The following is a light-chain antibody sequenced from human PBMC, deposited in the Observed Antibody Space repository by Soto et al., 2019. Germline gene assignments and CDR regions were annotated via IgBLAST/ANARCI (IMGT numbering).Light chain of an antibody. Sequence: QSVLTQPASVSGSPGQSITISCAGSIGDVGGYDCVSWYQQHPGKAPKLIIHEVSNRPPGVSNRFSGSKSGITASLTISGLQAEDEADYYCSSYTRSNTLEYVFGTGTKVTVL. CDR3: SSYTRSNTLEYV. V-gene: IGLV2-14*01. CDR1: IGDVGGYDC. J-gene: IGLJ1*01. CDR2: EVS.